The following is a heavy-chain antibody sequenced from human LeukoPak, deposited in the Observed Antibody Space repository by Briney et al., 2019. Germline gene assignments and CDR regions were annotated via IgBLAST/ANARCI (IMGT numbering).Heavy chain of an antibody. CDR3: AGGGYSYGPIDY. CDR1: GFSISSYY. CDR2: IYYSGIT. Sequence: SETLSLTCTASGFSISSYYWSWIRQPPGKGPEWIGYIYYSGITNYNTSLKSRVTISVDTSKNQFSLKLSYVTAADTAVYYCAGGGYSYGPIDYWGQGTLVTVSS. J-gene: IGHJ4*02. V-gene: IGHV4-59*08. D-gene: IGHD5-18*01.